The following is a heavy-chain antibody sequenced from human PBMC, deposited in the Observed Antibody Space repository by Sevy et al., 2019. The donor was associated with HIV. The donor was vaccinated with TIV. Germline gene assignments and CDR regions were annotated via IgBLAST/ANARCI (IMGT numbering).Heavy chain of an antibody. CDR1: GFTFSSYS. D-gene: IGHD3-3*01. J-gene: IGHJ4*02. CDR3: ARHPFGVVIMRGSYFDY. Sequence: GGSLRLSCAASGFTFSSYSMNWVRQAPGKGLEWVSSISSSSSYIYYADSVKGRFTISRDNAKNSLYLQMNSLRAEDTAVYYCARHPFGVVIMRGSYFDYWGQGTLVTVSS. V-gene: IGHV3-21*01. CDR2: ISSSSSYI.